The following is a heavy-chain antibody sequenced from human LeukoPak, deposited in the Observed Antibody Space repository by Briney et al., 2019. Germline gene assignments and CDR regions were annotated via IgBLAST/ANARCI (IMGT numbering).Heavy chain of an antibody. Sequence: SETLSLTCAVFGGSFSGYYWSWIRQPPGKGLEWIGEINHSGSTNYNPSLKSRVTISVDTSKNQFSLKLSSVTAADTAVYYCARASYDSSGYYFDYWGQGTLVTVSS. CDR3: ARASYDSSGYYFDY. CDR2: INHSGST. J-gene: IGHJ4*02. V-gene: IGHV4-34*01. D-gene: IGHD3-22*01. CDR1: GGSFSGYY.